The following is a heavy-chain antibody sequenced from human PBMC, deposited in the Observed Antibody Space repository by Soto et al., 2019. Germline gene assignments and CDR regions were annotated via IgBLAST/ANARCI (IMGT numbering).Heavy chain of an antibody. CDR1: GFTFSGSA. J-gene: IGHJ4*02. CDR2: IRSKAGRYAT. Sequence: GSLRLSCAASGFTFSGSAMHWVRQASGKGLEWVGRIRSKAGRYATAYAASVKGRFTVSRDDSKDTAYLQMDSLKTEDTAVYYCVSSNNWKFDYWGQGTLVTVSS. V-gene: IGHV3-73*01. D-gene: IGHD1-1*01. CDR3: VSSNNWKFDY.